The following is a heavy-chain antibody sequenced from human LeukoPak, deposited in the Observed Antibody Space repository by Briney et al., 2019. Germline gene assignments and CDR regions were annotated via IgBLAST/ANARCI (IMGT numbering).Heavy chain of an antibody. D-gene: IGHD4-23*01. Sequence: SETLSLTCTVSGGSISSYYWSWIRQPPGKGLEWIGYIYYSGSTNYNASLKSRVTISVDTSKNQFSLNLSSVTAADTAMYFCARALPTVVTPGRFAFDIWGQGTMVTVSS. CDR2: IYYSGST. J-gene: IGHJ3*02. V-gene: IGHV4-59*12. CDR1: GGSISSYY. CDR3: ARALPTVVTPGRFAFDI.